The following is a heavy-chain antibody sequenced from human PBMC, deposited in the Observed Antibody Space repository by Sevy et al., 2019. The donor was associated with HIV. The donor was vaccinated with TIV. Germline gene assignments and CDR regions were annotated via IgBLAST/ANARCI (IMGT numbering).Heavy chain of an antibody. CDR3: ARAQQITMLVVIGGLYFDF. CDR2: VKQDMSEK. CDR1: GFTVSSNW. D-gene: IGHD3-22*01. Sequence: GGSLRLSCATSGFTVSSNWMTWVRQAPGKGLEWVANVKQDMSEKYYADSVKGRFTISRDNAKNSLYLEMNSLRAEDTAVYYCARAQQITMLVVIGGLYFDFWGQGTLVTVSS. V-gene: IGHV3-7*01. J-gene: IGHJ4*02.